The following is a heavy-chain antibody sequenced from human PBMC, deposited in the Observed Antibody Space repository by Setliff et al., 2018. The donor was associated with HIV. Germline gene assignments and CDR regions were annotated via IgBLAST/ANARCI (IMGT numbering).Heavy chain of an antibody. J-gene: IGHJ4*02. CDR2: SSAYNGRT. V-gene: IGHV1-18*01. CDR1: GYTFASYG. D-gene: IGHD2-8*01. CDR3: AREKYGDKFDY. Sequence: ASVKVSCKGSGYTFASYGVSWLRQAPGQGLEWMGFSSAYNGRTNYAQKFQGRVTMTRDTSTGTVYMDLRSLRSDDTAMYYCAREKYGDKFDYWGQGTLVTVSS.